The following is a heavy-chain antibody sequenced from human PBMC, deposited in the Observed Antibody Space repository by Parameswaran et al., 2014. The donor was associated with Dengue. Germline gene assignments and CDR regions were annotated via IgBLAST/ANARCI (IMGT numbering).Heavy chain of an antibody. CDR3: AKDGGEGYYDSSGYYDY. Sequence: VRQAPGRAGVVSAISGSGGSTYYADSVKGRFTISRDNSKNTLYLQMNSLRAEDTAVYYCAKDGGEGYYDSSGYYDYWGQGTLVTVSS. CDR2: ISGSGGST. J-gene: IGHJ4*02. V-gene: IGHV3-23*01. D-gene: IGHD3-22*01.